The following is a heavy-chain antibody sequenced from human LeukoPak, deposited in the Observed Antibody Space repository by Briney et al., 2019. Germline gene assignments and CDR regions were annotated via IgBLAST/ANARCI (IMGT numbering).Heavy chain of an antibody. V-gene: IGHV1-46*01. Sequence: GASVKVSGKASGYTSTSYFMYWVRQAPGQGLEWMGLINPRGGNTRYAQNFQGRVTMTRDTSTSTVYMELSSLRSEDTAMYYCARDRTHYYESSGYYSRWEYWGQGTLVTVSS. D-gene: IGHD3-22*01. CDR3: ARDRTHYYESSGYYSRWEY. J-gene: IGHJ4*02. CDR1: GYTSTSYF. CDR2: INPRGGNT.